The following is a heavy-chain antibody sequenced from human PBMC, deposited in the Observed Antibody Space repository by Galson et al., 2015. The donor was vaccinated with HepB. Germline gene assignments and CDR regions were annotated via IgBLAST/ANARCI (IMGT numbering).Heavy chain of an antibody. D-gene: IGHD6-25*01. CDR1: GFTFRTYI. V-gene: IGHV3-30-3*01. Sequence: SLRLSCAASGFTFRTYIMHWVRQAPGKGLEWVAVISYDGSYKYYADSVKGRFTGSRDNSKNTLHLQMSSLSVGDTAVYYCARGRPRRPIDSWGQGTLVTVSS. CDR2: ISYDGSYK. J-gene: IGHJ4*02. CDR3: ARGRPRRPIDS.